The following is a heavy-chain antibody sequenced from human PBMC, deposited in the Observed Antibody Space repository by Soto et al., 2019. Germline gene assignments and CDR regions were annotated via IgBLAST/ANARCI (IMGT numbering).Heavy chain of an antibody. CDR2: TYYRSKWYS. Sequence: QVQLQQSGPGLVKPSQTLSLTCAISGDSVSSNSAAWNWIRQSPSRGLEWLGRTYYRSKWYSDYAVSVKSRITIHPDTSKNPFSLQLNSVTPEDTAVYYCTQAAGYISTWFFDSWAQGTLVTVSS. J-gene: IGHJ4*02. CDR3: TQAAGYISTWFFDS. CDR1: GDSVSSNSAA. V-gene: IGHV6-1*01. D-gene: IGHD6-13*01.